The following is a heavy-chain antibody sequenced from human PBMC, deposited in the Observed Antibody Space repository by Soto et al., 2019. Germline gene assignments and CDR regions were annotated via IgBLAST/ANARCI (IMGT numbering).Heavy chain of an antibody. CDR1: GFTFSDYS. CDR2: ISSSSSTI. J-gene: IGHJ4*02. V-gene: IGHV3-48*02. Sequence: EVQLVESGGGLVQPGGSLRLSCAASGFTFSDYSMDWVRQAPGKGLEWVSYISSSSSTIYYADSVKGRFTISRDNAKNSQYLQMNSLRDENTAVYYCARDAGSWGYWGQGTLVTVSS. D-gene: IGHD3-10*01. CDR3: ARDAGSWGY.